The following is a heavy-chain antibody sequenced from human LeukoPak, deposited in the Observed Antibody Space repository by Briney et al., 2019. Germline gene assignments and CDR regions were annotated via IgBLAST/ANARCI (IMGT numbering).Heavy chain of an antibody. D-gene: IGHD3-10*01. CDR1: GYNLRSYW. CDR3: ARREYYGSGSFGFDP. V-gene: IGHV5-10-1*01. J-gene: IGHJ5*02. Sequence: GESLKLYCKGSGYNLRSYWLRWVRQMPGKGLEWMGRIDPCDSYPKQSPSFQGHVTISVDKSISTAYLQWSSVKASDTAMYYCARREYYGSGSFGFDPWGQGTLVTVSS. CDR2: IDPCDSYP.